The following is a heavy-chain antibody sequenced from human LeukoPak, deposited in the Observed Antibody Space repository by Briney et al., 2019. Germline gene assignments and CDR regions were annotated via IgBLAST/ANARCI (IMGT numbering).Heavy chain of an antibody. CDR2: IYHSGST. CDR3: AINAGGYSSGWFGY. J-gene: IGHJ4*02. Sequence: SETLSLTCTVSGYSISSGYYWGWIRQPPGKGLEWIGSIYHSGSTYYNPSLKSRVTISVDTSKNQFSLKLSSVTAADTAVYYCAINAGGYSSGWFGYWGQGTLVTVSS. D-gene: IGHD6-19*01. CDR1: GYSISSGYY. V-gene: IGHV4-38-2*02.